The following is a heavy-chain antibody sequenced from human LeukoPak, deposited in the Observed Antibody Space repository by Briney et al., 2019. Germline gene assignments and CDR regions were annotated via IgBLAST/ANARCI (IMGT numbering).Heavy chain of an antibody. J-gene: IGHJ4*02. CDR2: INQDGSEK. CDR3: ARDAGKFAHNVLDY. D-gene: IGHD3-10*01. Sequence: GGSLRLSCAASGFTLGNYWMSWVRQAPGKGLEWVAMINQDGSEKYYVESVRGRFTVSRDNAKSSLYLEMNSLRGEDTAVYYCARDAGKFAHNVLDYWGQGTLVTVSS. V-gene: IGHV3-7*01. CDR1: GFTLGNYW.